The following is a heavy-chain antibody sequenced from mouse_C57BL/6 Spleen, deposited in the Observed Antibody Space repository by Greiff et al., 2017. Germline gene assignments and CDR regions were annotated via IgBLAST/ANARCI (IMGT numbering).Heavy chain of an antibody. D-gene: IGHD4-1*01. V-gene: IGHV1-69*01. CDR2: IDPSDSYT. CDR1: GYNFTSYW. J-gene: IGHJ3*01. Sequence: QVQLKQSGAELVMPGASVKLSCKASGYNFTSYWMHWVKQRPGQGLEWIGEIDPSDSYTNYNQKFKGKSTLTVDKSSSTAYMQLSSLTSEDSAVYYCARWELQFSYWGQGTLVTVSA. CDR3: ARWELQFSY.